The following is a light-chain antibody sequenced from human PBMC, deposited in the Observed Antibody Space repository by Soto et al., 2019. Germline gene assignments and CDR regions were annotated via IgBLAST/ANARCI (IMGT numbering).Light chain of an antibody. Sequence: QSALTQPASVSGSPGQTITISYTGTSRDIGGYTLVSWYQQHPDKAPKLIIYEGGKRPSGISNRFSASKSANTASLTISGLQAEDEADYYCCSYADFSSVVFGTETKVTVL. V-gene: IGLV2-23*03. CDR1: SRDIGGYTL. CDR3: CSYADFSSVV. J-gene: IGLJ1*01. CDR2: EGG.